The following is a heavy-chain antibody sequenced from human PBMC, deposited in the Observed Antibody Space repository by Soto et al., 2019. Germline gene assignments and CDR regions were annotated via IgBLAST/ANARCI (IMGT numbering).Heavy chain of an antibody. CDR1: GFTFSDYY. V-gene: IGHV3-11*04. CDR3: ARGSSLYSSSDQDYYGMDV. D-gene: IGHD6-13*01. J-gene: IGHJ6*02. Sequence: NPGGSLRLSCAASGFTFSDYYMSWIRQAPGKGLEWVSYISSSGTTIYHADSVKGRFTISRDNAKNSLYLQMNSLGAEDTAVYYCARGSSLYSSSDQDYYGMDVWGQGTTVTVSS. CDR2: ISSSGTTI.